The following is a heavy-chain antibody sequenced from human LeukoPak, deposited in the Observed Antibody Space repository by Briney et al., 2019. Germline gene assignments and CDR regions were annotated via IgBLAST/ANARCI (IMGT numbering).Heavy chain of an antibody. V-gene: IGHV3-73*01. D-gene: IGHD5-12*01. J-gene: IGHJ4*02. CDR3: TRHGGGDAGYAVFDN. CDR1: GFTFIGSA. CDR2: IRSKTNNYAT. Sequence: PTGGSLMLSCAASGFTFIGSAIHWVRQGSGKGLERVGHIRSKTNNYATAYAASVKGRFTISGDDSKNTAYLQMDSLKPEDTAVYYCTRHGGGDAGYAVFDNWGQGTLVTVSS.